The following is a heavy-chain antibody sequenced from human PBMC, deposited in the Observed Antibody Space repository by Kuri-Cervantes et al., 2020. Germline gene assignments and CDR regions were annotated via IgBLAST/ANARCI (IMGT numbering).Heavy chain of an antibody. V-gene: IGHV3-13*01. J-gene: IGHJ4*02. CDR2: IGTAGDT. Sequence: GESLKISCAASGFTFSSYDMHWVRQATGKGLEWVSAIGTAGDTYYPGSVKGRFTIFRDNSKNTLYLQMNSLRAEDTAVYYCAKDRRGDYVWGSYRPLDYWGQGTLVTVSS. D-gene: IGHD3-16*02. CDR3: AKDRRGDYVWGSYRPLDY. CDR1: GFTFSSYD.